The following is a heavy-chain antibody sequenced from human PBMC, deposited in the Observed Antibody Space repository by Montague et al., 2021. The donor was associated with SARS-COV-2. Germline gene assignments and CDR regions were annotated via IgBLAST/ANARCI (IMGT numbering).Heavy chain of an antibody. CDR3: ATYYDILTGYYIDAFDI. CDR2: IYYSGST. Sequence: SETLSLTCTVSGGSISSSSYYWGWIRQPPGKGLEWIGSIYYSGSTYYNPSLKSRVTISVDTSKNQFSLKLSFATAADTAVYYCATYYDILTGYYIDAFDIWGQGTMVTVSS. J-gene: IGHJ3*02. D-gene: IGHD3-9*01. CDR1: GGSISSSSYY. V-gene: IGHV4-39*01.